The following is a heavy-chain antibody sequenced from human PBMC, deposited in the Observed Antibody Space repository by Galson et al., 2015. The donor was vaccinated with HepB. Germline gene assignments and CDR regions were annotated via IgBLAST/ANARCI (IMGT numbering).Heavy chain of an antibody. V-gene: IGHV2-26*01. CDR2: IFLSAEK. J-gene: IGHJ2*01. Sequence: PPLVKPTQTLTLTCTVSGFSLSNGRMSVSWVRQPPGKALEWLAHIFLSAEKSYTTSLQSRLAISQDPSQRPVVLTLTTMEPVDTATYYCARIWYSSGRDWFFDLWGRGTLVTVSS. D-gene: IGHD6-19*01. CDR3: ARIWYSSGRDWFFDL. CDR1: GFSLSNGRMS.